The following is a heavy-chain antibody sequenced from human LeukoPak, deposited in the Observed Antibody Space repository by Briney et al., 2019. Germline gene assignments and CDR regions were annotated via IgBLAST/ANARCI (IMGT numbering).Heavy chain of an antibody. V-gene: IGHV4-38-2*02. Sequence: SQTLSLTCAVSGGSISSGYYWGWIRQPPGKGLEWIGSIYHSGSTYYNPSLKSRVTISVDTSKNQFSLKLSSVTAADTAVYYCARDYSQITMVRGVIYYFDYWGQGTLVTVSS. CDR1: GGSISSGYY. J-gene: IGHJ4*02. CDR3: ARDYSQITMVRGVIYYFDY. CDR2: IYHSGST. D-gene: IGHD3-10*01.